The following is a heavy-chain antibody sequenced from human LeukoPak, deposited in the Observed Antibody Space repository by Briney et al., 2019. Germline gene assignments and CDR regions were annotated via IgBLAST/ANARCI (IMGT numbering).Heavy chain of an antibody. CDR2: IKQDGSEK. Sequence: GGSLRLSCAASGFTFSSYWMSWVRQAPGKGLEWVANIKQDGSEKYYVDSVKGRFTISRDNAKNSLYLQMNSLRAEDTAVYYCAREMATDYYYYYMDVWGKGTTATISS. J-gene: IGHJ6*03. V-gene: IGHV3-7*01. CDR3: AREMATDYYYYYMDV. CDR1: GFTFSSYW. D-gene: IGHD5-24*01.